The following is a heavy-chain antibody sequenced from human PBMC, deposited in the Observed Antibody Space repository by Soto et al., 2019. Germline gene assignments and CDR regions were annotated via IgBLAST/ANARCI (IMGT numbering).Heavy chain of an antibody. J-gene: IGHJ4*02. CDR3: ARHLDEYSSASGFDY. Sequence: GESLKISCNGSGYSFSIHWIGWVLQMPGKGLEWMGIIYPGDSNIRYSPSFECQIDMSADRSINTAYLRLSSLKASDTATYYCARHLDEYSSASGFDYWGQGTLVTVSS. CDR2: IYPGDSNI. V-gene: IGHV5-51*01. D-gene: IGHD6-6*01. CDR1: GYSFSIHW.